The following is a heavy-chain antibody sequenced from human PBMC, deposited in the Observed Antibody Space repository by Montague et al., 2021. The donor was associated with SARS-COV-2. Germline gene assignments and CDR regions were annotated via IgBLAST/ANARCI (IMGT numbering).Heavy chain of an antibody. Sequence: SLRLSCATPGLIVACNYMSWVRQAPGKGLDCVSITYSAGNTYYADSLNGRFSISRDNSKNTLYLQMNSLRPEDTAVYYCVSRDGYTPSWGQGTLVTVSS. J-gene: IGHJ5*02. V-gene: IGHV3-53*05. D-gene: IGHD5-24*01. CDR1: GLIVACNY. CDR3: VSRDGYTPS. CDR2: TYSAGNT.